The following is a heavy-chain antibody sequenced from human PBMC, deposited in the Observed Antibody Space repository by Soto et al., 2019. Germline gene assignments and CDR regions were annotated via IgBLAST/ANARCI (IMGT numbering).Heavy chain of an antibody. CDR1: GGSLSTYY. CDR3: ARPVPPRTSTAWFDP. J-gene: IGHJ5*02. Sequence: KAWETLSLTCTVSGGSLSTYYWTWIRQSPEKGLEWIGNVYYDGTTKFNPALQSRLTMSVDTSKNQFSLRLTSVTAADTAVYYCARPVPPRTSTAWFDPWGQGTRVTVSS. D-gene: IGHD3-10*01. CDR2: VYYDGTT. V-gene: IGHV4-59*01.